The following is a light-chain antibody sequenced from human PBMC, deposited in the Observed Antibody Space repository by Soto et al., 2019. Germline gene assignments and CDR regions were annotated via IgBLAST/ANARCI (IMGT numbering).Light chain of an antibody. Sequence: DIPMTQSPSSLSASVGDRVTITCRASQSISRYLNWYQQKSGKAPKFLIYAASSLQSGVPSRFSGSGSGTDFTLTISSLQPEDFATYYCQQSYSTLALTFGGGTKVEIK. CDR3: QQSYSTLALT. CDR2: AAS. J-gene: IGKJ4*01. V-gene: IGKV1-39*01. CDR1: QSISRY.